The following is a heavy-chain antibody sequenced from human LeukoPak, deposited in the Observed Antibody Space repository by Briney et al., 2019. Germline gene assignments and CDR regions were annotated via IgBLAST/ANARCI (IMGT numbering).Heavy chain of an antibody. Sequence: SETLSLACTVSGGSISSYYWSWIRQPAGKGLELIGRIYTSGTTNYNPSLKSRVTMSVDTSKNQFTLKLSSVTAADTAVYYCARAPTGTGGWNWFDPWGQGTLVTVSS. D-gene: IGHD1-1*01. V-gene: IGHV4-4*07. J-gene: IGHJ5*02. CDR3: ARAPTGTGGWNWFDP. CDR2: IYTSGTT. CDR1: GGSISSYY.